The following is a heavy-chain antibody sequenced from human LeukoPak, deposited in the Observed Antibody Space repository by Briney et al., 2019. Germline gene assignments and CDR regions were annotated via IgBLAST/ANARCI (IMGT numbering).Heavy chain of an antibody. J-gene: IGHJ4*02. CDR2: MNPNSGNT. D-gene: IGHD6-13*01. CDR1: RYTLTSYD. V-gene: IGHV1-8*01. CDR3: ARGRQQLVLYYFDY. Sequence: ASVKDSCKASRYTLTSYDINSVRQALGQGLESRGCMNPNSGNTGYAQKFQGRVTMNRNTSISTAYMELSSLRSEDTAVYYCARGRQQLVLYYFDYWGQGTLVTVSS.